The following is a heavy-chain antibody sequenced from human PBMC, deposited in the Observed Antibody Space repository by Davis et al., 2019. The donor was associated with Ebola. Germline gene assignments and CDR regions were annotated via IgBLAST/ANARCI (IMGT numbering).Heavy chain of an antibody. Sequence: GESLKISCAASGFTFSSYAMSWVRQAPGKGLEWVSAISGSGGSTYYADSVKGRFTISRDNSKNTLYLQMNSLRAEDTAVYYCAKEKGDYDFWSGPRGRPPINWFDPWGQGTLVTVSS. J-gene: IGHJ5*02. V-gene: IGHV3-23*01. CDR2: ISGSGGST. CDR3: AKEKGDYDFWSGPRGRPPINWFDP. D-gene: IGHD3-3*01. CDR1: GFTFSSYA.